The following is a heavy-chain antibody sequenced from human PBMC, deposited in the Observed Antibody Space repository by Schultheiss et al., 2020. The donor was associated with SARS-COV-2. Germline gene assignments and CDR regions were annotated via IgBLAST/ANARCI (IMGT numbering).Heavy chain of an antibody. CDR1: GGSISSYY. CDR3: ASQRNYDFWSGYYGDY. Sequence: SETLSLTCTVSGGSISSYYWGWIRQPPGKGLEWIGYIYYSGSTNYNPSLKSRVTISVDTSKNQFSLKLSSVTAADTAVYYCASQRNYDFWSGYYGDYWGQGTLVTVSS. CDR2: IYYSGST. D-gene: IGHD3-3*01. J-gene: IGHJ4*02. V-gene: IGHV4-59*12.